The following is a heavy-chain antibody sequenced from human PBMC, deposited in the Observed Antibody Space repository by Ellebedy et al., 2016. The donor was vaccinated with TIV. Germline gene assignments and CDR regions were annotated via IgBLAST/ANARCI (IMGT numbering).Heavy chain of an antibody. Sequence: GESLKISCKASGFTFSSSAMSWVRQAPGKGLEWVSGISDNGDNTYYAVSVKGRFTISRDNSEKALFLQMNSLRAEDTAIYYCAKAGYGSSAYNNWFDSWGQGTLVTVSS. D-gene: IGHD3-22*01. J-gene: IGHJ5*01. CDR2: ISDNGDNT. V-gene: IGHV3-23*01. CDR1: GFTFSSSA. CDR3: AKAGYGSSAYNNWFDS.